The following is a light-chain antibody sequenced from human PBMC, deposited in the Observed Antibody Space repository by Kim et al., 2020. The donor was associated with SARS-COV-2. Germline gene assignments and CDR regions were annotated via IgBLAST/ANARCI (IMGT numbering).Light chain of an antibody. V-gene: IGLV7-43*01. CDR1: TGAVTSGYY. CDR3: LLYYSNSWV. CDR2: ITS. J-gene: IGLJ3*02. Sequence: PGGTVPLTWASSTGAVTSGYYPNWFQQKPGQAPRALIYITSNKHSWTPARFSGSLLGDKAALTLSGAQPEDEAEYYCLLYYSNSWVFGGGTKLTVL.